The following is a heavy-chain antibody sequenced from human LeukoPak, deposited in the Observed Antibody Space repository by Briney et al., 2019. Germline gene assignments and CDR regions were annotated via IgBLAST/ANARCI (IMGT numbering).Heavy chain of an antibody. D-gene: IGHD4-11*01. CDR3: ARDGYDYSFYYYYMDV. CDR2: IWYDGSNK. CDR1: GFTFNSNG. Sequence: GGSLRLSCAASGFTFNSNGMHWVRQAPGKGLEWVAVIWYDGSNKYYADSVKGRFTISRDNSKNTLYLQMNSLRAEDTAVYYCARDGYDYSFYYYYMDVWGKGTTVTVSS. J-gene: IGHJ6*03. V-gene: IGHV3-33*01.